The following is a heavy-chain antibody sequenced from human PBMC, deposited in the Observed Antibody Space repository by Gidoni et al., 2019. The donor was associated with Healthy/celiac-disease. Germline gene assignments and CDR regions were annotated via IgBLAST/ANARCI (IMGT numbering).Heavy chain of an antibody. CDR3: AKGDSSSWYSGWFDP. D-gene: IGHD6-13*01. Sequence: EVQLVESGGGLVQPGRSLRLYCAASGFTFDDYAMHWVRQAPGTGLEWVSGISWNSGSIGYADSVKGRFTISRDNAKNSLYLQMNSLRAEDTALYYCAKGDSSSWYSGWFDPWGQGTLVTVSS. CDR2: ISWNSGSI. V-gene: IGHV3-9*01. CDR1: GFTFDDYA. J-gene: IGHJ5*02.